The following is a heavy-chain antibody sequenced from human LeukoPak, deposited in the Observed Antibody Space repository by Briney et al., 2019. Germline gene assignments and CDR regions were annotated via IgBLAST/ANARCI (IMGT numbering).Heavy chain of an antibody. CDR2: IIPIFGTA. J-gene: IGHJ4*02. Sequence: ASVKVSCKASGGTFSSYAISWVRQAPRQGLEWMGGIIPIFGTANYAQKFQGRVTITTDESTSTAYMELSSLRSEDTAVYYCAREGDGYNSDYWGQGTLVTVSS. CDR3: AREGDGYNSDY. V-gene: IGHV1-69*05. D-gene: IGHD5-24*01. CDR1: GGTFSSYA.